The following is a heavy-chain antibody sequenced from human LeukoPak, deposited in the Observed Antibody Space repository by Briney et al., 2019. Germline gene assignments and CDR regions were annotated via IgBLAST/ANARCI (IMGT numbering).Heavy chain of an antibody. J-gene: IGHJ6*04. CDR3: ARGSYGSGSYYMTQDYSGMDV. CDR2: IIPIFGTA. CDR1: GGTFSSYA. Sequence: ASVKVSCKAPGGTFSSYAISWVRQAPGQGLEWMGGIIPIFGTANYAQKFQGRVTITADKSTSTAYMELSSLRSEDTAVYYCARGSYGSGSYYMTQDYSGMDVWGKGTTVTVSS. D-gene: IGHD3-10*01. V-gene: IGHV1-69*06.